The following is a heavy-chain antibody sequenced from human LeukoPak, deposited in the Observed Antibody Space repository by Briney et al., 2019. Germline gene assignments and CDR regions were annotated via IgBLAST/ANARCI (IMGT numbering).Heavy chain of an antibody. CDR2: ISYDGSNK. D-gene: IGHD1-26*01. V-gene: IGHV3-30*18. CDR3: AKGGKWDVTPFDY. CDR1: GFTFSSYG. J-gene: IGHJ4*02. Sequence: GRSLRLSCAASGFTFSSYGMHWVRQAPGKGLEWVAVISYDGSNKYYADSVKGRFTISRDNSKNTLYLQVNSLRAEDTAVYYCAKGGKWDVTPFDYWGQGTLVTVSS.